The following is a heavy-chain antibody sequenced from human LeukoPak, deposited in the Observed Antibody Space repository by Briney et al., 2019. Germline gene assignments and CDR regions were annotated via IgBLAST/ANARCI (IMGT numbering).Heavy chain of an antibody. J-gene: IGHJ4*02. D-gene: IGHD1-14*01. CDR1: GFTFSSYT. CDR3: ARTNGAPEYLDY. CDR2: IGVGGIDL. V-gene: IGHV3-21*01. Sequence: GGSLRLSCVVSGFTFSSYTLNWVRQTPGKGLEWVALIGVGGIDLYYTDSVRGRFTISRDDAKNSLFLEMDSLRVEDTALYFCARTNGAPEYLDYWGQGTLVTVSS.